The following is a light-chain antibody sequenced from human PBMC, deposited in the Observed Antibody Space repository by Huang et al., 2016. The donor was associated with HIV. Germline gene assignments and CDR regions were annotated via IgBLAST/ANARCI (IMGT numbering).Light chain of an antibody. CDR1: QNINSN. CDR2: GAS. CDR3: QQYNNWPPVT. J-gene: IGKJ2*01. Sequence: EVVMTQSPATLSVSPGERATLSCRASQNINSNLAWYQQKPGQTPRLLIYGASTSATVIPARFSGSGSGTEFTLTISSLQSEDFAVYYCQQYNNWPPVTFGQGTKLEIK. V-gene: IGKV3-15*01.